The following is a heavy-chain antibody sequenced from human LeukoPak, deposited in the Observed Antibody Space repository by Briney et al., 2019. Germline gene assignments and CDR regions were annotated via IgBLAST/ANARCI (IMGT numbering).Heavy chain of an antibody. CDR3: ARAYIVVVPAAFGY. CDR1: GYTFTGYY. Sequence: GASVKVSCKAPGYTFTGYYMHWVRQAPGQGLEWMGWINPNSGGTNYAQKFQGRVTMTRDTSISTAYMELSRLRSDDTAVYYCARAYIVVVPAAFGYWGQGTLVTVSS. D-gene: IGHD2-2*01. J-gene: IGHJ4*02. CDR2: INPNSGGT. V-gene: IGHV1-2*02.